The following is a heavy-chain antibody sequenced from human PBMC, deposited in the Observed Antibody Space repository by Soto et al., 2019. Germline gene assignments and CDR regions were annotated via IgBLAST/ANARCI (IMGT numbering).Heavy chain of an antibody. CDR3: ARGVLTSGYEMDV. J-gene: IGHJ6*02. CDR2: INPTGGK. Sequence: SVEVSCKASVYTFTSHFMYWVRQSPTQRLERMAIINPTGGKSSAQKVQGRVTVTSDTSTRTVYMEMGSLDSDDTAVYHLARGVLTSGYEMDVLGQGPTVVVSS. CDR1: VYTFTSHF. V-gene: IGHV1-46*01. D-gene: IGHD5-12*01.